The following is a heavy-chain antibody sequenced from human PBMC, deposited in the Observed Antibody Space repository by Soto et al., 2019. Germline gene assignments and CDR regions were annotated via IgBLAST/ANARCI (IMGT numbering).Heavy chain of an antibody. V-gene: IGHV4-38-2*02. D-gene: IGHD5-12*01. CDR2: ISHNAKT. J-gene: IGHJ5*01. Sequence: PSETLSLTGGVSGYCITSGFYWCWVRQSPGKGLEWIGTISHNAKTFYNPSLASRFSIALDPSKNSLYLQMNSLRDEDTAVYYCTRESGYGNSGEKIGWDSWGHGTLVTVSS. CDR3: TRESGYGNSGEKIGWDS. CDR1: GYCITSGFY.